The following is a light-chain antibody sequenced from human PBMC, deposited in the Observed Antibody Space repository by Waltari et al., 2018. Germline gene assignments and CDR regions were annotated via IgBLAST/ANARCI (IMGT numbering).Light chain of an antibody. J-gene: IGLJ2*01. CDR2: SNK. Sequence: QSVLTQPPSASGTPGQRVTISCSGSNSNIGSNTVNWYQQLPGTAPKLLIYSNKQRPSGGPDRFSGSKSGTSASLAISGLQSEDEAHYYCSSWGGSLAGVVFGGGTKLTVL. CDR1: NSNIGSNT. V-gene: IGLV1-44*01. CDR3: SSWGGSLAGVV.